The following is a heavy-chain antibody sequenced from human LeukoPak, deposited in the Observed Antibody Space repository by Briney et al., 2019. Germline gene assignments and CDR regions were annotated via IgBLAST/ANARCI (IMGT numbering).Heavy chain of an antibody. V-gene: IGHV3-15*01. J-gene: IGHJ5*01. CDR1: GFTFINAY. CDR2: IKSKTHGGTT. Sequence: GGSLRLSCAASGFTFINAYMSWARQAPGEGLEWVGRIKSKTHGGTTDYAAPVKGRFTISRDDSKSTLYLQMSSLKTEDTAVYYCTTDRGRTELPLFASWGQGTLVTVSS. D-gene: IGHD1-7*01. CDR3: TTDRGRTELPLFAS.